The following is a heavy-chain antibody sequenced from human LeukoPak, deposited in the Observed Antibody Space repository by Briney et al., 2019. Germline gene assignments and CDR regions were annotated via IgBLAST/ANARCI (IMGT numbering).Heavy chain of an antibody. Sequence: SETLSLTCTVSGGSISSYYWSWIRQPPGKGLEWIGYIYYSGSTNYNPSLKSRVTISVDTSKNQFSLKLSSVTAADTAVYYCAGLPNAFTIFGVVISDYWGQGTLVTVSS. CDR3: AGLPNAFTIFGVVISDY. J-gene: IGHJ4*02. D-gene: IGHD3-3*01. CDR1: GGSISSYY. V-gene: IGHV4-59*12. CDR2: IYYSGST.